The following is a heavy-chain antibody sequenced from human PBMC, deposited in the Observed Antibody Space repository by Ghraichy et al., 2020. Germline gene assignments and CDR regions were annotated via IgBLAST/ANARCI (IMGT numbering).Heavy chain of an antibody. CDR1: GFSFSGYS. D-gene: IGHD4-23*01. V-gene: IGHV3-48*02. CDR3: ARGSTVARFYYYDGMDV. Sequence: GGSLRLSCVGSGFSFSGYSLNWVRQSPGKGLEWVSYITSSSRTTSYADSVKGRFTISRDNAQNSLYLQMNSLRDEDTAVYYCARGSTVARFYYYDGMDVWGQGTTVTVSS. CDR2: ITSSSRTT. J-gene: IGHJ6*02.